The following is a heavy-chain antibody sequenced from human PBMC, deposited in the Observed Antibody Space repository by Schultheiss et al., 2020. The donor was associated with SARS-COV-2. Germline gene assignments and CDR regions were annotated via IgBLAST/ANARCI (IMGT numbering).Heavy chain of an antibody. Sequence: SQTLSLTCAVSGYSISSGYYWSWIRQPPGKGLEWIGEINHSGSANYNPSLKSRVTISVDTSKNQFSLKLSSVTAADTAVYYCAANGDYGDSLFDYWGQGTLVTVSS. D-gene: IGHD4-17*01. J-gene: IGHJ4*02. CDR3: AANGDYGDSLFDY. CDR2: INHSGSA. CDR1: GYSISSGYY. V-gene: IGHV4-38-2*01.